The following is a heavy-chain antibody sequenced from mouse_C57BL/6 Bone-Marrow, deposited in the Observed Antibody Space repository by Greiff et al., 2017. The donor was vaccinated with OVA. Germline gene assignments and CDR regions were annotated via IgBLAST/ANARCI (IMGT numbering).Heavy chain of an antibody. CDR2: IHPNSGST. J-gene: IGHJ4*01. CDR3: ARGAYSNLYYAMDY. D-gene: IGHD2-5*01. V-gene: IGHV1-64*01. CDR1: GYTFTSYW. Sequence: QVQLKQPGAELVKPGASVKLSCKASGYTFTSYWMHWVKQRPGQGLEWIGMIHPNSGSTNYNEKFKSKATLTVDKSSSTAYMQLSSLTSEDSAVYYCARGAYSNLYYAMDYWGQGTSVTVSS.